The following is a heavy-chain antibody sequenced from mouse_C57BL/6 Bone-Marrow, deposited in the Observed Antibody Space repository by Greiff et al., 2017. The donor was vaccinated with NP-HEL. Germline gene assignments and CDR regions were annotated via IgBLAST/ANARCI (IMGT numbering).Heavy chain of an antibody. J-gene: IGHJ4*01. Sequence: EVMLVESGGGLVKPGGSLKLSCAASGFTFSSYAMSWVRQTPEKRLEWVATISDGGSYTYYPDNVKGRFTISRDNAKNNLYLQMSHLKSEDTAMYYCARAFYHYWGQGTSVTVSS. CDR2: ISDGGSYT. CDR1: GFTFSSYA. V-gene: IGHV5-4*03. CDR3: ARAFYHY. D-gene: IGHD2-1*01.